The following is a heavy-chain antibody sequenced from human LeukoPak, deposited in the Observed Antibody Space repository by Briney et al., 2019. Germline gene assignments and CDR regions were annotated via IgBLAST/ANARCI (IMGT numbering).Heavy chain of an antibody. V-gene: IGHV3-23*01. CDR1: GFTFNNYG. Sequence: GGSLRLSCAASGFTFNNYGMGWVRQTPGEGLEWVATIGTSGANTYHADSVKGRFTISRDNSKSTLYLQMNSLRAEDTAVYHCAKKSGDHFHFDFWGQGTLVTVSS. CDR3: AKKSGDHFHFDF. J-gene: IGHJ4*02. D-gene: IGHD2-21*01. CDR2: IGTSGANT.